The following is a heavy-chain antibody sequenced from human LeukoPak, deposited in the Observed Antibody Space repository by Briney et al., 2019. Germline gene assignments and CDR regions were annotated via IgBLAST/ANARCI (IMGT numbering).Heavy chain of an antibody. V-gene: IGHV1-2*02. Sequence: ASVKVSCKASGYTFTGYYKHWVRQAPGQGLEWMGWINPNSGGTNYAQKFQGRVTMTRDTSISTAYMDLSRLRSDDTAVYYCATRDADRPLDWFDPWGQGTLVTVSS. CDR1: GYTFTGYY. D-gene: IGHD6-6*01. CDR2: INPNSGGT. J-gene: IGHJ5*02. CDR3: ATRDADRPLDWFDP.